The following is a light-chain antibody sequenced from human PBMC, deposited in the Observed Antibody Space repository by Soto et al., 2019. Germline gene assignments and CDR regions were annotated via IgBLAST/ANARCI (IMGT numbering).Light chain of an antibody. CDR1: NSNIGAGYD. CDR3: QSYDTSLSALYV. V-gene: IGLV1-40*01. CDR2: GNS. Sequence: QSVPTQPPSVSGAPGQRVTISCTGSNSNIGAGYDVHWYQLLPGTAPKLLIYGNSNRPSGVPDRFSGSKSGTSASLAITGLQAEDEADYYCQSYDTSLSALYVFGTGTKVTVL. J-gene: IGLJ1*01.